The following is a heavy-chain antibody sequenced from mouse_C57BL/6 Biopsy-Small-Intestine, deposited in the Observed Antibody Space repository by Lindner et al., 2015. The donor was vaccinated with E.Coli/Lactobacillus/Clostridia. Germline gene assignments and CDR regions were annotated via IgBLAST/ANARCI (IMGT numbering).Heavy chain of an antibody. CDR1: GYTFTNYW. D-gene: IGHD3-1*01. CDR2: IYPGGGYT. J-gene: IGHJ4*01. V-gene: IGHV1-63*01. Sequence: VQLQESGAELVRPGTSVKMSCKASGYTFTNYWIGWAKQRPGHGLEWIGDIYPGGGYTNYNEKFKGKATLTADKSSSTAYVQFSSLTSEDSAIYYCARSGSYDVMDYWGQGTSVTVSS. CDR3: ARSGSYDVMDY.